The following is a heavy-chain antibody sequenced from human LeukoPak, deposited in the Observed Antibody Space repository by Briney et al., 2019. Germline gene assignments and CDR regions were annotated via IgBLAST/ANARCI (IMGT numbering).Heavy chain of an antibody. Sequence: GASVKVSCKTSGYTFTDNYIHLVRHAPGQGLEWMGWINPNSGETNSAQKFQGRVTMTGDTSISTAYMELRRVASDDTAVYYCARDRDYSHTERGVDYWGQGTLVTVSS. CDR2: INPNSGET. V-gene: IGHV1-2*02. J-gene: IGHJ4*02. CDR3: ARDRDYSHTERGVDY. CDR1: GYTFTDNY. D-gene: IGHD4-11*01.